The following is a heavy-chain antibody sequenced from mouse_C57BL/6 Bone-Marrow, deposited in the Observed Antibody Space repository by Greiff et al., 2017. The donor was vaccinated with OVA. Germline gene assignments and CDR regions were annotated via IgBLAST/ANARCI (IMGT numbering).Heavy chain of an antibody. CDR1: GYTFTSYW. D-gene: IGHD1-1*02. J-gene: IGHJ4*01. CDR3: ARWGYYYDYYAMDY. V-gene: IGHV1-64*01. Sequence: VQLQQPGAELVKPGASVKLSCKASGYTFTSYWMHWVKQRPGQGLEWIGMIHPNSGSTNYNEKFKSKATLTVDKSSSTAYMQLSSLTSEDSAVYYCARWGYYYDYYAMDYWGQGTSVTVSS. CDR2: IHPNSGST.